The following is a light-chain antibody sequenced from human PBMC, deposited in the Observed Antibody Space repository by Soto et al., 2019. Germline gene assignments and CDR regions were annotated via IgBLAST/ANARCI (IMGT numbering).Light chain of an antibody. V-gene: IGLV2-23*01. CDR2: EAF. Sequence: QSALTQPASVSGSPGESITISCTGTSSDVGSYNLVSWYQQHPGTAPKLMIYEAFKRPSGVSNRFSGSKSGDTASLTISVLQAEDEADYYCCSYAGSTTRYVFGTGTKVTVL. CDR3: CSYAGSTTRYV. J-gene: IGLJ1*01. CDR1: SSDVGSYNL.